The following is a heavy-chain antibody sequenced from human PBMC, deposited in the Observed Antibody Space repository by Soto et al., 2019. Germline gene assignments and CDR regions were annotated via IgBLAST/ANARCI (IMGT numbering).Heavy chain of an antibody. Sequence: CGTLRLPCAPSAFTFTRCSMNWVRHATGKWLEWVSSISSNSSYIYYAHTVQSLFTISRDNAKNSLYLHMNRLRAEDTAVYYCARGAVTTSSWFDPWSQVTAVNVSS. D-gene: IGHD4-17*01. J-gene: IGHJ5*02. CDR3: ARGAVTTSSWFDP. V-gene: IGHV3-21*04. CDR2: ISSNSSYI. CDR1: AFTFTRCS.